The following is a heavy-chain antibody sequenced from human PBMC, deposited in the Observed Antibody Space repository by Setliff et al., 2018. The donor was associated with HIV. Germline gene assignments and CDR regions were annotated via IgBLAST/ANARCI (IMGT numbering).Heavy chain of an antibody. CDR1: GFPFSNAW. V-gene: IGHV3-15*01. D-gene: IGHD5-12*01. CDR2: IKRKTDGGTT. Sequence: GGSLRLSCAASGFPFSNAWMSWVRQAPGKGLEWVGRIKRKTDGGTTDYAAPVKGRFTISRDDSKDTLYLQMNSLKTEDTALYYCTTADLGRGLQLLDAFDIWGQGTMVTVSS. CDR3: TTADLGRGLQLLDAFDI. J-gene: IGHJ3*02.